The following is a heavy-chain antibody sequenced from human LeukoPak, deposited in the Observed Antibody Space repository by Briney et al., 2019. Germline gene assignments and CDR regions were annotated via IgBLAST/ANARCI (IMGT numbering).Heavy chain of an antibody. CDR1: GFRFSTYA. CDR2: VKTSGDAT. CDR3: ARDQSVTNYYYGMDV. Sequence: PGGSLRLSCAASGFRFSTYAMTWVRQAPGKGLEWVSSVKTSGDATYYADSVKGRFTISRDNSENTLYLQMNSLRAEDTAVYYCARDQSVTNYYYGMDVWGQGTTVTVSS. J-gene: IGHJ6*02. D-gene: IGHD4-17*01. V-gene: IGHV3-23*01.